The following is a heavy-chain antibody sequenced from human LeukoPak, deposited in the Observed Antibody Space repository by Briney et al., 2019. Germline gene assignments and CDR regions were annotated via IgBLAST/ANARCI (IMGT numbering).Heavy chain of an antibody. V-gene: IGHV3-20*04. D-gene: IGHD3-10*01. CDR2: INWNGDST. Sequence: GGSLRLSCAASGFSFDDYGLTWVRQAPGKGLEWVSGINWNGDSTDYADSVKGRFTISRDNAKNSLYLQMNSLRAEDTALYYCARVPSGTGGGDYWGQGTLVTVSS. CDR1: GFSFDDYG. J-gene: IGHJ4*02. CDR3: ARVPSGTGGGDY.